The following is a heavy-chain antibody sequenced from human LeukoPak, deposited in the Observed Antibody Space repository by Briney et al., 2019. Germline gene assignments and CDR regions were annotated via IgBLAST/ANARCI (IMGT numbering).Heavy chain of an antibody. CDR3: AKEVGGWSYYFDY. CDR1: GFTFSSYG. Sequence: GGSLRLSRAASGFTFSSYGMHWVRQAPGKGLEWVAFIRYDGSNKYYADSVKGRFTISRDNSKNTLYLQMNSLRAEDTAVYYCAKEVGGWSYYFDYWGQGTLVTVSS. J-gene: IGHJ4*02. CDR2: IRYDGSNK. V-gene: IGHV3-30*02. D-gene: IGHD6-19*01.